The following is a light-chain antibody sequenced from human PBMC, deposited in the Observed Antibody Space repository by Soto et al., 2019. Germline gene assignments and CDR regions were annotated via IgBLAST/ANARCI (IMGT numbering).Light chain of an antibody. CDR3: AAWDDSLNGLYV. J-gene: IGLJ1*01. V-gene: IGLV1-44*01. CDR1: SSNIGSNT. CDR2: SNN. Sequence: QSVLTQPPSASGTPGQRVTISCSGSSSNIGSNTVNWYQQLPGTAPKLLIYSNNQRPSGVPDRFSGSKSGTSASLAISGLQSEDEDDYYCAAWDDSLNGLYVFGTGPKVTVL.